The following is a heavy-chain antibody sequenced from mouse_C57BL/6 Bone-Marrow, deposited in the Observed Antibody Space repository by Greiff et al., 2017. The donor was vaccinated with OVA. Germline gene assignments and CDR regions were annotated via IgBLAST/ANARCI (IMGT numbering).Heavy chain of an antibody. V-gene: IGHV1-82*01. CDR3: ARLRRVDY. J-gene: IGHJ2*01. D-gene: IGHD2-12*01. Sequence: VKLQESGPELVKPGASVKISCKASGYAFSSSWMNWVKQRPGKGLEWIGRIYPGDGDTNYNGKFKGKATLTADKSSSTAYMQLSSLTSEDSAVYFCARLRRVDYWGQGTTLTVSS. CDR2: IYPGDGDT. CDR1: GYAFSSSW.